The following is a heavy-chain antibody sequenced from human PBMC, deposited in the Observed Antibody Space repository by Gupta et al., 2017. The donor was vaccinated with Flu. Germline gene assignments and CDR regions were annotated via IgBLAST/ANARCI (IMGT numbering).Heavy chain of an antibody. Sequence: EVQLLESGGGLVQPGGSLRLSCAASGFTFSSYAMSWVRTAPGKGLEWVSAISGSGGSTYYADSVKGRFTISRDNSKNTLYLQMNSLRAEDTAVYYCATARVPAAIPDYYYGMDVWGQGTTVTVSS. CDR3: ATARVPAAIPDYYYGMDV. V-gene: IGHV3-23*01. CDR2: ISGSGGST. D-gene: IGHD2-2*02. J-gene: IGHJ6*02. CDR1: GFTFSSYA.